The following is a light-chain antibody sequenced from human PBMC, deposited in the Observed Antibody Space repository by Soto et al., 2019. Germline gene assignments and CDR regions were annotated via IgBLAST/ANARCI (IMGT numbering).Light chain of an antibody. J-gene: IGKJ2*01. CDR1: QTIDNT. CDR2: DAS. V-gene: IGKV3-15*01. Sequence: EIVMTQSPATLSLSPGERATLSCRASQTIDNTLAWYQRKPGQAPRLLIYDASTRATGVPARFSGSGSGTDFTLTISSLQSEDFAVYYCQHYNYWPYTFGQGTRWISN. CDR3: QHYNYWPYT.